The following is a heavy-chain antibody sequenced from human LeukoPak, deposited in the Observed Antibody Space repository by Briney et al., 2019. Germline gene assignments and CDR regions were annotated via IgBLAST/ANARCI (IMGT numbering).Heavy chain of an antibody. D-gene: IGHD2-8*01. CDR1: GFTVSTNY. Sequence: PGGSLRLSCAASGFTVSTNYMNRVRQAPGKGLEWVSVIYSGGSTYYADSVKGRFTISRDNSKNTLYLQMNSLRAEDTAVYSCARDGPNYAMDVWGQGTTVTVSS. CDR2: IYSGGST. V-gene: IGHV3-53*01. J-gene: IGHJ6*02. CDR3: ARDGPNYAMDV.